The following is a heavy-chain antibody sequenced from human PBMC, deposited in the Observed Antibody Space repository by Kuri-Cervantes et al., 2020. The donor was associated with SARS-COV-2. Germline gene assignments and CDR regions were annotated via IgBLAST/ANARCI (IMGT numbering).Heavy chain of an antibody. J-gene: IGHJ6*02. Sequence: SETLSLTCTVSGGSISSGGYYWSWIRQHPGKGLEWIGYIYYSGSIYYNPSLKSRVAISVDTSKNLLSLKLSSVTAADTAVYFCARDGGRYGDYYYGMDVWGQGASVTVSS. CDR3: ARDGGRYGDYYYGMDV. V-gene: IGHV4-31*03. CDR1: GGSISSGGYY. D-gene: IGHD4-17*01. CDR2: IYYSGSI.